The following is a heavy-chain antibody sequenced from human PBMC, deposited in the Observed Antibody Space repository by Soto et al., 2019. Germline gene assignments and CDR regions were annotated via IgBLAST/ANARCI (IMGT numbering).Heavy chain of an antibody. CDR2: VTGRCSST. CDR1: GFTFSNYA. Sequence: EVRLLESGGGLVQPGGSLRLSCVASGFTFSNYAMSWVRQAPGKGLEWVSVVTGRCSSTYYADSVEGRFIISRDNSKDTLFLQMNSLGAEDTAVYYCTKHLPSKKNQRRWADAFHIWGQGTILTVSS. CDR3: TKHLPSKKNQRRWADAFHI. V-gene: IGHV3-23*01. J-gene: IGHJ3*02. D-gene: IGHD2-2*01.